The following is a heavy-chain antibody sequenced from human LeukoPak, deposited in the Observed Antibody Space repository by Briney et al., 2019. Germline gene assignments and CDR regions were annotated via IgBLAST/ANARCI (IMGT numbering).Heavy chain of an antibody. Sequence: GGSLRLSCAASGFIFSSYAMHWVRQAPGKGLEWVAVMSYDGSNKYYADSVKGRFTISRDNSKNTLYLQMNSLRAEDTAVYYCARALGGIRIPTNFDYWGQGTLVTVSS. CDR2: MSYDGSNK. CDR3: ARALGGIRIPTNFDY. J-gene: IGHJ4*02. V-gene: IGHV3-30-3*01. CDR1: GFIFSSYA. D-gene: IGHD3-16*01.